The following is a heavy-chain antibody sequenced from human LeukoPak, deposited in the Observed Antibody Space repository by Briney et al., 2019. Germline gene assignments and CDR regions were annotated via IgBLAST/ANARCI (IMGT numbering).Heavy chain of an antibody. CDR2: INHSGST. D-gene: IGHD3/OR15-3a*01. Sequence: PSETLSLTCAVYGGSFGGYYGSWIPKPPGKGLEWIGEINHSGSTNYNPSLKSRVTISVDTSKNQFSLKLSSVTAADTAVYYCATSLIYAFDIWGQGTMVTVSS. V-gene: IGHV4-34*01. CDR3: ATSLIYAFDI. CDR1: GGSFGGYY. J-gene: IGHJ3*02.